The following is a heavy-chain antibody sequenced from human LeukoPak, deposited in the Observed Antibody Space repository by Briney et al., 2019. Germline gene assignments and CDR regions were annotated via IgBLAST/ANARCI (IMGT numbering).Heavy chain of an antibody. CDR2: LNQSGIT. CDR3: ARDDRRYCSGGTCYSRDY. CDR1: GGSFSGYY. J-gene: IGHJ4*02. V-gene: IGHV4-34*01. D-gene: IGHD2-15*01. Sequence: PSETLSLTCAVYGGSFSGYYRSWIRQSPGKGLEWIGELNQSGITNYNPSLKTRVTISVDTSKNQLSLKLRSVTAADTAVYYCARDDRRYCSGGTCYSRDYWGQGTLVTVSS.